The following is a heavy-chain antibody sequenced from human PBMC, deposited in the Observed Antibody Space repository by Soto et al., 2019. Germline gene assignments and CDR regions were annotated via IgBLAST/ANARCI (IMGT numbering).Heavy chain of an antibody. Sequence: PGGSLRLSCAASGFTFSNYGMTWVRQAPGKGLEWVSGISDGGHNTYYADSVKGRFTISRDNSKSTLYLQMNSLRADDTAVYYCAQSDTAMAPLDYWGQGTLVTVSS. CDR1: GFTFSNYG. J-gene: IGHJ4*02. CDR2: ISDGGHNT. D-gene: IGHD5-18*01. V-gene: IGHV3-23*01. CDR3: AQSDTAMAPLDY.